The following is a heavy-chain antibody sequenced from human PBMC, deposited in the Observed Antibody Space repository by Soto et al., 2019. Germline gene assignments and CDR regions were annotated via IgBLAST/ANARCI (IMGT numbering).Heavy chain of an antibody. CDR2: TNIDGSST. V-gene: IGHV3-74*01. CDR1: GFTFSSYW. D-gene: IGHD2-15*01. J-gene: IGHJ5*02. Sequence: PGGSLRLSCAASGFTFSSYWMYWVRQAPGKGLVWVSRTNIDGSSTSYADSVKGRFTISRDNAKNTLYLQMNSLRVEDTAVYYCARGRGYCSGSSCYVDLWGQGTLVTVSS. CDR3: ARGRGYCSGSSCYVDL.